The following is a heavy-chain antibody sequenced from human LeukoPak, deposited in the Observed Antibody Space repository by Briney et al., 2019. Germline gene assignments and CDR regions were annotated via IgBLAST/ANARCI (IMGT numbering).Heavy chain of an antibody. Sequence: GGSLRLSCAASGFTFSAYAMGWVRQAPGKGLEWVSGIGAGGANTYYADSVKGRFTISRDNSKNTLYLQMNTLRAEDTAVFYCAKYLSTVATPAGFDIWGQGTMVTVSS. J-gene: IGHJ3*02. D-gene: IGHD4-23*01. CDR3: AKYLSTVATPAGFDI. CDR1: GFTFSAYA. V-gene: IGHV3-23*01. CDR2: IGAGGANT.